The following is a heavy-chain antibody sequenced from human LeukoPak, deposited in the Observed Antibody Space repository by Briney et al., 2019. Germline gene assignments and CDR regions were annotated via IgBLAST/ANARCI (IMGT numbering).Heavy chain of an antibody. Sequence: SETLSLTCAVSGGSTIDSYWSWIRQPPGKGLEWIGYISYSGSTNYNPSLESRVTISIDTSKDHFSLKLTSVTAADTAVYYCVRRSYFDHWGQGTLVTVSS. V-gene: IGHV4-59*08. CDR1: GGSTIDSY. CDR2: ISYSGST. J-gene: IGHJ4*02. CDR3: VRRSYFDH.